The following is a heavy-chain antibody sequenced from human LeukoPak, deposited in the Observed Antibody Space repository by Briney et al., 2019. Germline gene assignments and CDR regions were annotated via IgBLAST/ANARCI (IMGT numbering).Heavy chain of an antibody. Sequence: PSETLSLTCAVYGGSFSGYYWSWIRQPPGKGLEWIGEINHSGSTNYNPSLKSRVTISVDTFKNQFSLKLSSVTAADTAVYYCATTYYYDSSGYQSWGQGTLVTVSS. D-gene: IGHD3-22*01. CDR3: ATTYYYDSSGYQS. CDR1: GGSFSGYY. J-gene: IGHJ4*02. V-gene: IGHV4-34*01. CDR2: INHSGST.